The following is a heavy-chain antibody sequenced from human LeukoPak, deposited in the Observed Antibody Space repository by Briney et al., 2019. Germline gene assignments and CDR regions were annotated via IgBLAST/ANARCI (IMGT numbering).Heavy chain of an antibody. D-gene: IGHD4-17*01. J-gene: IGHJ4*02. CDR3: ARGCKTTVTIFDY. CDR2: IIPIFGTA. V-gene: IGHV1-69*01. Sequence: ASVKVSCKASGGTFSSYAISWVRQAPGQGLEWMGGIIPIFGTANYAQKFQGRVTITADESTSTAYMELSSLRSEDTAVYYCARGCKTTVTIFDYWGQGTLVTVSS. CDR1: GGTFSSYA.